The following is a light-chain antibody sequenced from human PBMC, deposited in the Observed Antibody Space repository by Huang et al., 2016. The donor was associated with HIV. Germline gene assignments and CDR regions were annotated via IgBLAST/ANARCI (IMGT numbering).Light chain of an antibody. CDR3: LQDYSYPYT. J-gene: IGKJ2*01. CDR2: AAS. CDR1: QGIGDD. Sequence: AIQMTQSPSSLSASVGDRVTITCRASQGIGDDLGWYQQKPGKSPKLLIYAASSLQNWVPSRFSGSGSGTDFTLTISSLQPEDSATYYCLQDYSYPYTFGQGTKLEIK. V-gene: IGKV1-6*01.